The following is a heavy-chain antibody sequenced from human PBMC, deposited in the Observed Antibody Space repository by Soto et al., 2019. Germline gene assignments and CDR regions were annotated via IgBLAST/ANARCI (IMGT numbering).Heavy chain of an antibody. CDR3: AREGRRDGYRTSYYYGMDV. D-gene: IGHD5-12*01. CDR2: ISYDGSNK. V-gene: IGHV3-30-3*01. CDR1: GFTFSSYA. J-gene: IGHJ6*02. Sequence: QVQLVESGGGVVQPGRSLRLSCAASGFTFSSYAMHWVRQAPGKGLEWVAVISYDGSNKYYADSVKGRFTISRDNSKNLLYLQMTSLRAEDTAVYYCAREGRRDGYRTSYYYGMDVWGQGTTVTVSS.